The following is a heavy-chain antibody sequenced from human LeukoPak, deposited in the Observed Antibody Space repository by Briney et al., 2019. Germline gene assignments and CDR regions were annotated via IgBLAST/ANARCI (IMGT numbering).Heavy chain of an antibody. CDR3: ARVNPFDI. J-gene: IGHJ3*02. CDR1: GFTFSSYA. V-gene: IGHV3-30-3*01. CDR2: ISYDGSNK. Sequence: GRSLRLSRAASGFTFSSYAMHWVRQAPGKGLEWVAVISYDGSNKYYADSVKGRFTISRDNSKNTLYLQMNSLRAEDTAVYYCARVNPFDIWGQGTMVTVSS.